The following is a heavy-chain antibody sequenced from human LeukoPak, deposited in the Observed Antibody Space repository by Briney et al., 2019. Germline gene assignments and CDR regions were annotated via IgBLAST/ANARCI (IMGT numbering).Heavy chain of an antibody. CDR1: GFTFSSYA. V-gene: IGHV3-64*01. CDR2: ISSNGGDT. D-gene: IGHD3-10*01. CDR3: ARGVAASYYYYGMDV. Sequence: PGGSLRLSCVASGFTFSSYAMHWVRQAPGKGLEYVSAISSNGGDTYYANSVMGRFTISRDISKNTLYLQMGSLRPEDMAVYYCARGVAASYYYYGMDVWGQGTTVTVSS. J-gene: IGHJ6*02.